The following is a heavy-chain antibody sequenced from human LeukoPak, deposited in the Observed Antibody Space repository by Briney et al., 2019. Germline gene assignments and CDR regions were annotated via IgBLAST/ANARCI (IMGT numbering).Heavy chain of an antibody. V-gene: IGHV4-39*01. CDR2: IYYSGPT. CDR3: ARVAAARTRWFDP. Sequence: SETLSLTCTVSGGSISSSTYHWGWIRQPPGKGLEWIGSIYYSGPTYYNPSPKSRVTISVGTSKNQFSLKLSSVIAADTAVYYCARVAAARTRWFDPWGQGTLVTVSS. J-gene: IGHJ5*02. CDR1: GGSISSSTYH. D-gene: IGHD6-13*01.